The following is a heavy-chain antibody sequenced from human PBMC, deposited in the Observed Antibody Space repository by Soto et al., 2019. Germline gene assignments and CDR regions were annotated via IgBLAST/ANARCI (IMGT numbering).Heavy chain of an antibody. D-gene: IGHD3-22*01. CDR1: GGSVSSGSYY. CDR3: AKSSIYYYDSSGYYGLAFDI. Sequence: PXGTLSLTCTVSGGSVSSGSYYGSWIRQPPGKGLEWIGYIYYSGSTNYNPSLKSRVTISVDTSKNQFSLKLSSVTAADTAVYYCAKSSIYYYDSSGYYGLAFDIWGQGTMVTVSS. J-gene: IGHJ3*02. CDR2: IYYSGST. V-gene: IGHV4-61*01.